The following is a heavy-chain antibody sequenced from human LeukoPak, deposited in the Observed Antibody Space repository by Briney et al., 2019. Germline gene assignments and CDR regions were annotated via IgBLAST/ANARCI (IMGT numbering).Heavy chain of an antibody. CDR2: ISSSSSYI. D-gene: IGHD3-22*01. CDR1: VFTFSSYS. Sequence: GGSLRLPCAASVFTFSSYSMNWVRQAPGKGLEWVSSISSSSSYIYYADSVKGRFTISRDNAKNSLYLQMNSLRAEDTAVYYCARDKRETYYYDSRNWFDPWGQGTLVTVSS. J-gene: IGHJ5*02. V-gene: IGHV3-21*01. CDR3: ARDKRETYYYDSRNWFDP.